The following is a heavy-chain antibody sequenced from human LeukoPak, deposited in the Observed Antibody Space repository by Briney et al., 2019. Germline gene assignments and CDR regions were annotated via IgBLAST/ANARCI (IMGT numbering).Heavy chain of an antibody. Sequence: PSETLSLTCAVYGGSFSGYYWSWIRQPPGKGLEWVGEINHSGSTNYNPSLKSRVTISVDTSKNQFSLKLRSVTGADTAVYYCARGLPYYDFWSGPYAFDIWGQGTMVTVSS. CDR3: ARGLPYYDFWSGPYAFDI. CDR2: INHSGST. D-gene: IGHD3-3*01. J-gene: IGHJ3*02. CDR1: GGSFSGYY. V-gene: IGHV4-34*01.